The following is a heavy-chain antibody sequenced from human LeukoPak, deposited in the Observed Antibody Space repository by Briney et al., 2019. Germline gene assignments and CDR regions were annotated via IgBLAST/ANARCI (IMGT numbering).Heavy chain of an antibody. CDR3: ARFRAPINRVGATRPGVFAFDI. D-gene: IGHD1-26*01. CDR1: GGSISSSNW. J-gene: IGHJ3*02. V-gene: IGHV4-4*02. CDR2: IYHSGST. Sequence: SETLSLTCAVSGGSISSSNWWSWIRQPPGKGLGWSGNIYHSGSTNYNPSIESRPTLSVDTSKKQFSLKLSSVTAADPAVYVCARFRAPINRVGATRPGVFAFDIWGQGTMVSVS.